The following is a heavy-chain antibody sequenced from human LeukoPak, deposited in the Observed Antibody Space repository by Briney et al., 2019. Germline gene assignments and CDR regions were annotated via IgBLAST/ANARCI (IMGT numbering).Heavy chain of an antibody. CDR2: ISSSSSYI. D-gene: IGHD3-9*01. V-gene: IGHV3-21*01. CDR3: ARATTYDILTGYFDY. J-gene: IGHJ4*02. CDR1: GFTFSSYA. Sequence: GGSLRLSCAASGFTFSSYAMSWVRQAPGKGLEWVSSISSSSSYIYYADSVKGRFTISRDNAKNSLYLQMNSLRAEDTAMYYCARATTYDILTGYFDYWGQGTLVTVSS.